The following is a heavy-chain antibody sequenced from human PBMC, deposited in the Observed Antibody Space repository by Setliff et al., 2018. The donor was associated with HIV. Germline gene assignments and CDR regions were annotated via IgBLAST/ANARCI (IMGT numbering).Heavy chain of an antibody. Sequence: PGGSLRLSCAASGFTFSSYWMYWVRQAPGKGLVWVSRINSDGSSTSYADSVKGRFTISRDNAKNTLFLQMNSLRAEDTAVYYCARDVKGYIYGSTYWYFDLWGRGTLVTSPQ. V-gene: IGHV3-74*01. CDR3: ARDVKGYIYGSTYWYFDL. CDR1: GFTFSSYW. J-gene: IGHJ2*01. CDR2: INSDGSST. D-gene: IGHD5-18*01.